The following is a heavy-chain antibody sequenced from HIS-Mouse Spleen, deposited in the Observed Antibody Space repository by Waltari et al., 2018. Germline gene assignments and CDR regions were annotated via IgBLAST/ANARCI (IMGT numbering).Heavy chain of an antibody. V-gene: IGHV1-69*04. CDR3: ARASGIAAAGTGDY. CDR1: GGTFSSYA. D-gene: IGHD6-13*01. J-gene: IGHJ4*02. CDR2: IIPILGIA. Sequence: QVQLVQSGAEVKKPGSSVKVSCKASGGTFSSYAISWVRPAPGQGLEWMGRIIPILGIANYAQKFQGRVTITADKSTSTAYMELSSLRSEDTAVYYCARASGIAAAGTGDYWGQGTLVTVSS.